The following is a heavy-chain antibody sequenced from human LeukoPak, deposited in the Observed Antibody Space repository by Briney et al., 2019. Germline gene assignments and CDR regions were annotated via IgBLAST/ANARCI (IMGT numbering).Heavy chain of an antibody. J-gene: IGHJ3*02. V-gene: IGHV4-34*01. CDR3: AGALGGDAFDI. D-gene: IGHD3-16*01. Sequence: SETLSLTCAVYGGSFSGYYWSWIRQPPGKGLEWIGEINHSGSTNYNPSPKSRVTISVDTSKNQFSLKLSSVTAADTAVYYCAGALGGDAFDIWGLGTMVTVSS. CDR2: INHSGST. CDR1: GGSFSGYY.